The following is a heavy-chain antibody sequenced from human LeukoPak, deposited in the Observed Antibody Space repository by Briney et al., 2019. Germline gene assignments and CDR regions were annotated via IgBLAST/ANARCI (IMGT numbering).Heavy chain of an antibody. CDR1: GGSISSYY. J-gene: IGHJ6*03. D-gene: IGHD2/OR15-2a*01. CDR3: ARHGIFSTYYYYYMDV. V-gene: IGHV4-4*09. Sequence: SETLSLTCTVSGGSISSYYWSWIRQPPGKGLEWIGYIYTSGSTNYNPSLKSRVTISVDTSKNQFSLKLSSVTAADTAVYYCARHGIFSTYYYYYMDVWGKGTTVTVSS. CDR2: IYTSGST.